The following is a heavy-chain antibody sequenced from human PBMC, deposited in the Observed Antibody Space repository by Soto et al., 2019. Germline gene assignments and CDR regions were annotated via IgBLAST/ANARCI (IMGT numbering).Heavy chain of an antibody. V-gene: IGHV1-18*01. CDR2: ISAYNGKR. J-gene: IGHJ3*02. Sequence: QGQLLQSGDEVTKPGASVRVSCRASGYDFTSYGISWVRQAPGQGLEWVSWISAYNGKRDTAQKFKGRVTMTLDTSTDTAHMELGDLTSAETSVYYCARGRIVASIHDAFEIWGQGTMVAVSS. CDR1: GYDFTSYG. CDR3: ARGRIVASIHDAFEI. D-gene: IGHD2-21*01.